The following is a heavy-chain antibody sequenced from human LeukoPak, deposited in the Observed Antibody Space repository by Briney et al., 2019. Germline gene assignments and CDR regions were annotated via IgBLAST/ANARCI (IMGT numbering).Heavy chain of an antibody. CDR3: ARSPRYSYGLDY. V-gene: IGHV3-30-3*01. J-gene: IGHJ4*02. CDR2: ISYDGSNK. Sequence: LAGGSLRLSCAASGFTFSSYAMHWVRQAPGKGLEWVAVISYDGSNKYYADSVKGRFTISRDNSKNTLYLQMNSLRAEDTAVYYCARSPRYSYGLDYWGQGTLVTVSS. CDR1: GFTFSSYA. D-gene: IGHD5-18*01.